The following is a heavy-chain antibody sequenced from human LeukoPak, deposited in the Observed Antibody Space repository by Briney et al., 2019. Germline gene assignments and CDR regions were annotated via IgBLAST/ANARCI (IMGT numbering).Heavy chain of an antibody. J-gene: IGHJ6*02. Sequence: GGSLRLSCAASGFTFSSYWMNWVRQAPGKGLEWVAIIKQDGSVKHYVDSVRGRLTISRDNVKNLLYLQMNSLRAEDAAVYYCARDTGSNYYYGMDVWGQGTTVTVSS. D-gene: IGHD4-11*01. CDR2: IKQDGSVK. V-gene: IGHV3-7*01. CDR1: GFTFSSYW. CDR3: ARDTGSNYYYGMDV.